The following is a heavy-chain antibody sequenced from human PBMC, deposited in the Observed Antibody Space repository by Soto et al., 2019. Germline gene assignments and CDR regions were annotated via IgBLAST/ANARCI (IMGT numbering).Heavy chain of an antibody. V-gene: IGHV4-39*02. CDR2: ILYNGRT. D-gene: IGHD5-12*01. J-gene: IGHJ5*02. Sequence: QVPLQEPGPGLVKPSETLSLTCSVSGGSIISRYYYWVLVRRAPGRGPQSIGNILYNGRTDYNPYLTSAVTISVDTSQNRFFPKVASVTVADTAIYHCARGKMSADDQSDWFDPWGRGTLVTASS. CDR1: GGSIISRYYY. CDR3: ARGKMSADDQSDWFDP.